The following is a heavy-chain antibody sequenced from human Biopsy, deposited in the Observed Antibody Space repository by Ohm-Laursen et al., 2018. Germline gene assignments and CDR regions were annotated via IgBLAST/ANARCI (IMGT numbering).Heavy chain of an antibody. V-gene: IGHV4-4*07. CDR2: IYSSGST. J-gene: IGHJ3*02. CDR1: GGSLSSYY. Sequence: TLSFTCSVSGGSLSSYYWSWIRQPAGKGLEWIGRIYSSGSTNYNPSLKSRVTLSMDTSKRQFFLKLSFVTAADTAVYYCARWTPEYDSSRYYLDAFDIWGQGTKVTVSS. CDR3: ARWTPEYDSSRYYLDAFDI. D-gene: IGHD3-22*01.